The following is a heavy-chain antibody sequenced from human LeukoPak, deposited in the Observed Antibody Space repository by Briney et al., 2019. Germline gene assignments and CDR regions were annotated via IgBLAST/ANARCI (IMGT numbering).Heavy chain of an antibody. V-gene: IGHV3-53*01. CDR3: ARDWAHGSGSYRGY. J-gene: IGHJ4*02. CDR1: GFSVSSNY. CDR2: IYSGGST. Sequence: PGGSLRLSCVASGFSVSSNYMSWVRQAPGKGLEWVSVIYSGGSTYYADSVKGRFTISRDNSKNTLYLQMNSLRAEDTAVYYCARDWAHGSGSYRGYWGQGTLVTVSS. D-gene: IGHD3-10*01.